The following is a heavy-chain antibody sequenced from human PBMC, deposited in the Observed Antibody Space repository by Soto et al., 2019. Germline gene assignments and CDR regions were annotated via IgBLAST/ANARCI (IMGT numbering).Heavy chain of an antibody. CDR1: GFTFSNSL. D-gene: IGHD2-8*01. Sequence: PGGSLILSCAASGFTFSNSLMSWVRQAPGKGLEWVGRIKSKTDGGTTDYAAPVKGRFTISRDDSKNTLYLQMNSLKTEDTAVYYCTTDIVLMVYGAPTSDYWGQGTLVTVSS. V-gene: IGHV3-15*01. CDR3: TTDIVLMVYGAPTSDY. J-gene: IGHJ4*02. CDR2: IKSKTDGGTT.